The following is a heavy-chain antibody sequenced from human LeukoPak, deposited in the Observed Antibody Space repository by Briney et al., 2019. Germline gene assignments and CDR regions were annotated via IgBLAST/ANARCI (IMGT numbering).Heavy chain of an antibody. J-gene: IGHJ4*02. Sequence: ASVKVSCKASGYTSTSYGISWVRQAPGQGLEWMGWISAYNGNTNYAQKLQGRVTMTTDTSTSTAYMELRSLRSDDTAVYYCARSPLWFGELLGFDYWGQGTLVTVSS. V-gene: IGHV1-18*01. D-gene: IGHD3-10*01. CDR3: ARSPLWFGELLGFDY. CDR2: ISAYNGNT. CDR1: GYTSTSYG.